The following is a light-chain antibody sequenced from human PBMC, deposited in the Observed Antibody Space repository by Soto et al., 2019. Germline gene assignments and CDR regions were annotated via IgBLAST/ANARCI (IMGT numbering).Light chain of an antibody. CDR1: SSDVGSYDL. J-gene: IGLJ1*01. V-gene: IGLV2-23*02. CDR3: CSYACFNTGV. Sequence: QSALTQPASVSGSPGQSIAISCTGTSSDVGSYDLVSWYQQHPGKAPKLIIYEVTKRPSGVSNRFSGSKSDNTAALTISGLQAEDEADYYCCSYACFNTGVFGTGTKLTVL. CDR2: EVT.